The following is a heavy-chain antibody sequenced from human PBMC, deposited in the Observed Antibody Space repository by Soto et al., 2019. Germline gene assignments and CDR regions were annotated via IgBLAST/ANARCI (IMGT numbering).Heavy chain of an antibody. D-gene: IGHD1-20*01. CDR2: IWYDGSNK. CDR1: GFTFSSYG. J-gene: IGHJ4*02. V-gene: IGHV3-33*01. CDR3: AREAPDLLTGTPPDY. Sequence: EGSLRLSCAASGFTFSSYGMHWVRQAPGKGLESVAVIWYDGSNKYYADSVKGRFTISRDNSKNTLYLQMNSLRAEDTAVYYCAREAPDLLTGTPPDYWGQGTLVTVSS.